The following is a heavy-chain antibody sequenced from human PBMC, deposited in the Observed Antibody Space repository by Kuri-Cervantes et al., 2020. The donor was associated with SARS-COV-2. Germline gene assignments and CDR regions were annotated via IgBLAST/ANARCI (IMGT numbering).Heavy chain of an antibody. J-gene: IGHJ6*02. CDR3: AKCLAGQWLVPGYYYGMDV. CDR2: ISYDGSNK. Sequence: SCAASRFSFSSYGMHWVRQAPGKGLEWVAVISYDGSNKYYADSVKGRFTISRDNSKNTLYLQMNSLRAEDTAVYYCAKCLAGQWLVPGYYYGMDVWGQGTTVTVSS. D-gene: IGHD6-19*01. V-gene: IGHV3-30*18. CDR1: RFSFSSYG.